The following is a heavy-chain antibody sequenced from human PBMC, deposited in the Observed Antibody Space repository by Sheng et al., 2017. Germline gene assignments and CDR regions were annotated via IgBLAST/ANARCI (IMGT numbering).Heavy chain of an antibody. CDR1: GYSISSGYY. Sequence: QVQLQESGPGLVKPSETLSLTCAVSGYSISSGYYWGWIRQPPGKGLEWIGSIYHSGSTYYNPSLKSRVTISVDTSKNQFSLKLSSVTAADXETVYYCARDSEQWLVLGYFDYWGQGTLVTVSS. D-gene: IGHD6-19*01. CDR2: IYHSGST. CDR3: ARDSEQWLVLGYFDY. V-gene: IGHV4-38-2*02. J-gene: IGHJ4*02.